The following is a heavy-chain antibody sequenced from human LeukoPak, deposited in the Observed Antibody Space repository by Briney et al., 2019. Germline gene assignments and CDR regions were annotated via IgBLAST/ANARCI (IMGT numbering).Heavy chain of an antibody. CDR1: EFTFTDAW. CDR2: IKTKSQGETT. J-gene: IGHJ4*02. Sequence: GGSLRLSCAASEFTFTDAWMSWVRQAPGKGLEWVARIKTKSQGETTDYAAPVEGRFIISREDSKKTLYLQMNSLKTEDTAVYFCATISMTIIHGGDYWGQGALVTVSS. V-gene: IGHV3-15*01. D-gene: IGHD3-3*01. CDR3: ATISMTIIHGGDY.